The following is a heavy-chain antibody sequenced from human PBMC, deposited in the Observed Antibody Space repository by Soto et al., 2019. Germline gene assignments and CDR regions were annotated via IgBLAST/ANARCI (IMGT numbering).Heavy chain of an antibody. CDR2: INHSGST. D-gene: IGHD2-8*02. J-gene: IGHJ4*02. CDR3: ARHQITGLFDY. Sequence: SETLSLTCAVYGGSFSGYYWTWIRQPPGTGQEWKGEINHSGSTNYNPTLKSRVTISVDTSKNKFSLKLTSVTAAVLALFFCARHQITGLFDYCGQGTLVTVSS. V-gene: IGHV4-34*01. CDR1: GGSFSGYY.